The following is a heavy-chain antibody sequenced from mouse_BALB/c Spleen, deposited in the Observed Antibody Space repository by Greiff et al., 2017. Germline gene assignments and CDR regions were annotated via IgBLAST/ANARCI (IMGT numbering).Heavy chain of an antibody. D-gene: IGHD1-1*01. Sequence: VQLQQSGAELVKPGASVKLSCTASGFNIKDTYMHWVKQRPEQGLEWIGRIDPANGNTKYDPKFQGKATITADTSSNTAYLQLSSLTSEDTAVYYCARDYGSSYKAWFAYWGQGTLVTVSA. CDR3: ARDYGSSYKAWFAY. CDR2: IDPANGNT. V-gene: IGHV14-3*02. J-gene: IGHJ3*01. CDR1: GFNIKDTY.